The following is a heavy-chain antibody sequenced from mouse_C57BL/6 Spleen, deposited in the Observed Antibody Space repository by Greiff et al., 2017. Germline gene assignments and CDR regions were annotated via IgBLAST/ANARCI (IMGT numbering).Heavy chain of an antibody. J-gene: IGHJ3*01. CDR3: ARGEIYDEFAY. D-gene: IGHD2-12*01. CDR2: INPNNGGT. Sequence: VQLQQSGPELVKPGASVKISCKASGYTFTDYYMNWVKQSHGKSLEWIGDINPNNGGTSYNQKFKGKATLTVDKSSSTAYMELRSLTSEDSAVYYCARGEIYDEFAYWGQGTLVTVSA. CDR1: GYTFTDYY. V-gene: IGHV1-26*01.